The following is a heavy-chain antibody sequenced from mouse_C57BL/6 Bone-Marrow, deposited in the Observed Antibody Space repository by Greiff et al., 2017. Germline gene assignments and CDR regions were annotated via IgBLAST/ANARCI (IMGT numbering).Heavy chain of an antibody. CDR3: AGYGYDRHWWNFDV. CDR1: GFTFSDYG. J-gene: IGHJ1*03. CDR2: ISSGSSTI. D-gene: IGHD2-2*01. V-gene: IGHV5-17*01. Sequence: EVQLVESGGGLVKPGGSLKLSCAASGFTFSDYGMHWVRQAPEKGLEWVAYISSGSSTIYYADTVKGRFTISRDNAKNTLFLQMTSLRSEDTAMYYCAGYGYDRHWWNFDVWGTGTTVTVSS.